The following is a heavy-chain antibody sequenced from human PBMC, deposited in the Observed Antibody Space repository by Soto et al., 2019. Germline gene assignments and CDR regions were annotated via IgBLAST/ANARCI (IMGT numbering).Heavy chain of an antibody. V-gene: IGHV3-23*01. CDR3: ASSSALWHGMDA. Sequence: GGSLRLSCAAPGFRFSSYAMSWVRQAPGQGPEWLSVISASGGNAYYADSVRGRFTISRDNSKNTLYLQMKSLGAEDTAVYYCASSSALWHGMDAWGQGTTVTVSS. J-gene: IGHJ6*02. D-gene: IGHD6-6*01. CDR1: GFRFSSYA. CDR2: ISASGGNA.